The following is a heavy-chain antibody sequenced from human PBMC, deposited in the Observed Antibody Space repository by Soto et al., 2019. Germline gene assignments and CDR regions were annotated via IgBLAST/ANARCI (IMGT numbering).Heavy chain of an antibody. CDR2: INYSGTT. Sequence: PSETLSLTSIVPVGPINSATYYWAWIRQFPGKGLEWIGSINYSGTTYYNPSLKSRVTISGDTFRSQFSLNMSSVTATDTAVYFCARQGGKVRSVEWLAIDPWGQGTLVTVSS. CDR1: VGPINSATYY. CDR3: ARQGGKVRSVEWLAIDP. D-gene: IGHD3-3*01. V-gene: IGHV4-39*01. J-gene: IGHJ5*02.